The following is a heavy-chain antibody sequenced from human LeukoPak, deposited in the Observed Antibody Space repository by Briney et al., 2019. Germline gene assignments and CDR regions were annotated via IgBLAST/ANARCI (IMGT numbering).Heavy chain of an antibody. V-gene: IGHV3-11*01. J-gene: IGHJ4*02. CDR2: ISSSGRTI. D-gene: IGHD3-10*01. Sequence: GGSLRLSCAASGFTFSDYYMSWIRQAPGKGLEWVSYISSSGRTIYYADSVKGRFTISRDNAKNSLYLQMNSLRAEDTAVYYCASLAAMLRGVIRDYWGQGPLVTVSS. CDR1: GFTFSDYY. CDR3: ASLAAMLRGVIRDY.